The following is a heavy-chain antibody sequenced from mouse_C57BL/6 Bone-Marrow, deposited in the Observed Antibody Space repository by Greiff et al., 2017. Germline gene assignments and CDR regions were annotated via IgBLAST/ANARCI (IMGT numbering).Heavy chain of an antibody. CDR3: ANYYGSRGYFDV. CDR2: ISSGSSTI. Sequence: DVKLVESGGGLVKPGGSLKLSCAASGFTFSDYGMHWVRQAPEKGLEWVAYISSGSSTIYYADTVKGRFTISRDNAKNTLFLQMTSLRSEDTAMYYCANYYGSRGYFDVWGTGTTVTVSS. V-gene: IGHV5-17*01. D-gene: IGHD1-1*01. CDR1: GFTFSDYG. J-gene: IGHJ1*03.